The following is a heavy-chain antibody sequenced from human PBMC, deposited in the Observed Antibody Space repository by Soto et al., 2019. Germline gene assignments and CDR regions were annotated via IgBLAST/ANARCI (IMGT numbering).Heavy chain of an antibody. V-gene: IGHV3-7*05. CDR1: GFTFSSYW. CDR3: ARGRRDGYTGYALDV. D-gene: IGHD5-12*01. Sequence: GGSLSLSCTASGFTFSSYWMTWVRQAPGEGLGWVASINKDGSENSYVESVKGRFTVSRDYAKNSLYLQMTSLRAEDTAVYYCARGRRDGYTGYALDVWGQGTTVTVSS. CDR2: INKDGSEN. J-gene: IGHJ6*02.